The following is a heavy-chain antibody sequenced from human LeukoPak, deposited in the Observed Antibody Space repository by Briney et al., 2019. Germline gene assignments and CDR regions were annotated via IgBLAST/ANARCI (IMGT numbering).Heavy chain of an antibody. D-gene: IGHD3-22*01. V-gene: IGHV4-31*03. CDR3: ARGVMYYYDSSGHHWFDP. CDR2: IYYSGST. Sequence: PSQILSLTCTVSGDSISSGGYYWSWIRQHPGKGLEWIGYIYYSGSTYYNPSLKSRVTISVDTSKNQFSLKLSSVTAADTAVYYCARGVMYYYDSSGHHWFDPWGQGTLVTVSS. J-gene: IGHJ5*02. CDR1: GDSISSGGYY.